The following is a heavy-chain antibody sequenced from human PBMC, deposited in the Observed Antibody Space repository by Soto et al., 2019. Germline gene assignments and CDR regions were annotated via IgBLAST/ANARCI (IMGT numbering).Heavy chain of an antibody. CDR1: GYTFTSYD. CDR2: MNPNSGNT. V-gene: IGHV1-8*01. J-gene: IGHJ6*02. D-gene: IGHD6-19*01. CDR3: ERDYSSGYGMDV. Sequence: QVQLVQSGAEVKKPGASVKVSCKASGYTFTSYDINWVRQATGQGLEWMGWMNPNSGNTDYAQKFQGRVTMTRNTSISTAYMELSSLRSEDTAVYYCERDYSSGYGMDVWGQGTTVTVSS.